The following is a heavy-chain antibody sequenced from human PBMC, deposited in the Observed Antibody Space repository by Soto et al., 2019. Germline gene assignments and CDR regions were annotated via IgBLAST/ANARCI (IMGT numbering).Heavy chain of an antibody. D-gene: IGHD3-10*01. V-gene: IGHV1-69*10. CDR2: TIPALGKT. Sequence: SVKVSCKASGGTFSSYAISWVRQAPGQGLEWMGGTIPALGKTHYIEKFQGRVTITVDDATRTVYMEVRDLTSEDTAIYYCARGPFRPSAMDVWGQGTTVTVSS. CDR3: ARGPFRPSAMDV. J-gene: IGHJ6*02. CDR1: GGTFSSYA.